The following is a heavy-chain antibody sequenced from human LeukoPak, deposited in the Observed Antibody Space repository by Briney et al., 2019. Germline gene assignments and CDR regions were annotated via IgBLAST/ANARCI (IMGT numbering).Heavy chain of an antibody. Sequence: ASVTVSCKASGYTFTSYYMHWVRQAPGQGLEWMGIINPSGGSTSYAQKFQGRVTMTRDTSTSTVYMELSSLRSEDTAVYYCARCTIGDGSGWCTWFAPWGQGTLVTVSS. V-gene: IGHV1-46*01. J-gene: IGHJ5*02. CDR1: GYTFTSYY. CDR3: ARCTIGDGSGWCTWFAP. D-gene: IGHD6-19*01. CDR2: INPSGGST.